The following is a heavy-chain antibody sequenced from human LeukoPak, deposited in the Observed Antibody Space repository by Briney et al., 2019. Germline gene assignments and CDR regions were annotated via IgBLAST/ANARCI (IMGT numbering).Heavy chain of an antibody. J-gene: IGHJ4*02. V-gene: IGHV3-33*01. Sequence: GGSLRLACAASGFTFSSYGMHWVRQAPGKGLEWVAVIWFDGNNKYYADSVKGRFTISRDNSKNTLYLQMNSLRAEDTAVYNCARDLASNWNEGLDYWGQGTLVTVSS. D-gene: IGHD1-1*01. CDR1: GFTFSSYG. CDR3: ARDLASNWNEGLDY. CDR2: IWFDGNNK.